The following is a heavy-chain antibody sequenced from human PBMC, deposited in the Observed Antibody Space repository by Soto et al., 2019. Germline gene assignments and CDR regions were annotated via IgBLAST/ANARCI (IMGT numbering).Heavy chain of an antibody. D-gene: IGHD3-16*01. CDR1: GGSIISSHW. Sequence: QVQLQESGPGLVKPSGTLSLSCAVSGGSIISSHWWTWVRQPPGKGLEWIGEIYHSGSTNYNPSLKSRVTIPVDTSRNQFSLNLSSVTAADTAVYYCASSGGGEDYWGQGILVTVSS. CDR2: IYHSGST. J-gene: IGHJ4*02. V-gene: IGHV4-4*02. CDR3: ASSGGGEDY.